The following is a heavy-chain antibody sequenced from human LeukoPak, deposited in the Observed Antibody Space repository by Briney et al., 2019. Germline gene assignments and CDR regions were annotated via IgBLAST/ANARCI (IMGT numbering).Heavy chain of an antibody. J-gene: IGHJ3*02. CDR1: DGSISSNNW. Sequence: SGTLSLTCAVSDGSISSNNWWTWVLQPPGKGLEWIGEIYHSGSTNYNPSLKSRVTISVDTSKNQFSLKLSSVTAADTAVYYCARRLQRAFDIWGQGTMVTVSS. CDR3: ARRLQRAFDI. CDR2: IYHSGST. V-gene: IGHV4-4*02. D-gene: IGHD2-21*02.